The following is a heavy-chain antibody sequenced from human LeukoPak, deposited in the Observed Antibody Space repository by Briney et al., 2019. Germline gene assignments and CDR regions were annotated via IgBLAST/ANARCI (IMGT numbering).Heavy chain of an antibody. V-gene: IGHV3-23*01. Sequence: PGGFLRLSCAASGFTFSSYAMSWVRQAPGKGLEWVSAISGSGGSTYYAYSVKGRFTISRDNSKKTLYLQMNSLRAEDTAVYYCAKDVDYYGSGSSSNWFDPWGQGTLVTVSS. CDR1: GFTFSSYA. CDR2: ISGSGGST. CDR3: AKDVDYYGSGSSSNWFDP. J-gene: IGHJ5*02. D-gene: IGHD3-10*01.